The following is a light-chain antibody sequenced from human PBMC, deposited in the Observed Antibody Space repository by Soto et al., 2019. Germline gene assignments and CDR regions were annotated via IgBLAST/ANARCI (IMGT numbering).Light chain of an antibody. Sequence: EIVLTQSPGTLSLSPGERATLSCRASQSVSSSYLAWYQQKPGQAPRLLIYGASSRATGIPDRCSGSGSGTDFALTISILEPDLFAVYYCQQYGSSPRTFGQGTKVEIK. CDR1: QSVSSSY. J-gene: IGKJ1*01. CDR3: QQYGSSPRT. V-gene: IGKV3-20*01. CDR2: GAS.